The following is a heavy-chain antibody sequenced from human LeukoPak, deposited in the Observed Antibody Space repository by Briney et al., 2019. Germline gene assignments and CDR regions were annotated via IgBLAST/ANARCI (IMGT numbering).Heavy chain of an antibody. J-gene: IGHJ2*01. CDR3: ARVSSSWYQDWYFDL. CDR2: IYHSGST. Sequence: SETLSLTCTVSGVSISSSNSYWGWIRQPPGKGLEWIGSIYHSGSTYYNPSLKSRVSISVDTSKNQFSLKLSSVTAADTAVYYCARVSSSWYQDWYFDLWGRGTLVTVSS. CDR1: GVSISSSNSY. V-gene: IGHV4-39*07. D-gene: IGHD6-13*01.